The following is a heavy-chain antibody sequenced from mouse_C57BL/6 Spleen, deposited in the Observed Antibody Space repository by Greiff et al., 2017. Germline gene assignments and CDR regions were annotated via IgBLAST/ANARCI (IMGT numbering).Heavy chain of an antibody. CDR3: ARRYAYFDV. CDR1: GFTFSSYG. V-gene: IGHV5-6*01. CDR2: ISSGGSYT. D-gene: IGHD1-1*01. Sequence: EVQRVESGGDLVKPGGSLKLSCAASGFTFSSYGMSWVRQTPDKRLEWVATISSGGSYTYYPDSVKGRFTISRDNAKNTLYLQMSSLKSEDTAMYYCARRYAYFDVWGTGTTVTVSS. J-gene: IGHJ1*03.